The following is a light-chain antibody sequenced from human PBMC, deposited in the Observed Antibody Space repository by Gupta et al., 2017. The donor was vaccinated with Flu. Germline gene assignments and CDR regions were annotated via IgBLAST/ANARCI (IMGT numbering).Light chain of an antibody. Sequence: SITISCTGTSSDIGSYKYVSWYQQYPGKAPKLLIYDGTNRPSGVSNRFSGSKSGDTASLTISGLQAEDEADYYCSSCTSSSTLVFGGGTKLTVL. V-gene: IGLV2-14*01. CDR3: SSCTSSSTLV. CDR2: DGT. CDR1: SSDIGSYKY. J-gene: IGLJ2*01.